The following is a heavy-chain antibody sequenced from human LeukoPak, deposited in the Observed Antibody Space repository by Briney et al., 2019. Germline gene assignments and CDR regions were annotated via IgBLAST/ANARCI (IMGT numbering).Heavy chain of an antibody. J-gene: IGHJ5*02. V-gene: IGHV4-39*01. CDR3: ASNTLRYFDWLYVPYNWFDP. CDR2: IYYSGST. Sequence: TTTETLSLTCTVSGGSISSSSYYWGWIRQPPGKGLEWIGSIYYSGSTYYNPSLKSRVTISVDTSKNQFSLKLSSVTAADTAVYYCASNTLRYFDWLYVPYNWFDPWGQGTLVTVSS. D-gene: IGHD3-9*01. CDR1: GGSISSSSYY.